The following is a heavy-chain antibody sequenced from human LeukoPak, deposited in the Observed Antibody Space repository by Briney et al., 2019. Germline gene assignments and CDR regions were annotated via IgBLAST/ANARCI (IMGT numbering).Heavy chain of an antibody. CDR1: GGSISSYY. Sequence: SETLSLTCTVSGGSISSYYWSWIRQPPGKGLEWIGYIYYSGSTNYNPSLKSRVTISVDTSKNQFSLKLSSVTAADTAVYYCARTGYCGSTSCYRSLRPNPFDIWGQGTMVTVSS. D-gene: IGHD2-2*02. CDR3: ARTGYCGSTSCYRSLRPNPFDI. CDR2: IYYSGST. J-gene: IGHJ3*02. V-gene: IGHV4-59*01.